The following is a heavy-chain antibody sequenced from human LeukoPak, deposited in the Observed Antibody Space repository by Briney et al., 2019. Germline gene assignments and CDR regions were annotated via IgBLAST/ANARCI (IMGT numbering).Heavy chain of an antibody. Sequence: SETLSLTCAVSGYSISSGYYWGWIRQPPGKGLERIGSSYHSGSTSYNPSLKSRVTISVDTSKNQFSLKLSSVTAADTAVYYCAREGYSYGSGGFYWGQGTLVTVSS. V-gene: IGHV4-38-2*02. CDR2: SYHSGST. CDR3: AREGYSYGSGGFY. J-gene: IGHJ4*02. CDR1: GYSISSGYY. D-gene: IGHD5-18*01.